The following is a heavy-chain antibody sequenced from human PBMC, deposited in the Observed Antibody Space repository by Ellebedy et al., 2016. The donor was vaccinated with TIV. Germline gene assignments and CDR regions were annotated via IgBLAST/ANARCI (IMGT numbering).Heavy chain of an antibody. CDR3: ARELRWFEEPRYDH. Sequence: SETLSLXCTVSGASISSSSYTWGWIRQPPGKGLEWIASISDRGTTYYNPSLKSRATISLDTSKIQFSLRLNSLTAADTAIYYCARELRWFEEPRYDHWGQGTQVIVSS. V-gene: IGHV4-39*07. J-gene: IGHJ4*02. D-gene: IGHD3-10*01. CDR1: GASISSSSYT. CDR2: ISDRGTT.